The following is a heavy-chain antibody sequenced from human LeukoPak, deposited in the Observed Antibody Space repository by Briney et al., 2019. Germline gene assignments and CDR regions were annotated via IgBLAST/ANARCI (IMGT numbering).Heavy chain of an antibody. CDR2: ISYDGSNK. CDR1: GFSFSPFA. D-gene: IGHD3-3*01. Sequence: TRGSLTPSCAASGFSFSPFAMHWVSQAPGKGLEWVAVISYDGSNKYFADSVKGRFTISRDNSKNTLYLQMNSLRAEDTAVYYCASQDDYEDSGHYGYWGQGTLVTVSS. CDR3: ASQDDYEDSGHYGY. J-gene: IGHJ4*02. V-gene: IGHV3-30*03.